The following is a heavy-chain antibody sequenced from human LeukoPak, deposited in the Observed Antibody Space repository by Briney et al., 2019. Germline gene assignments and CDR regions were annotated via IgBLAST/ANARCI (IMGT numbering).Heavy chain of an antibody. CDR2: IYHSGST. V-gene: IGHV4-38-2*01. D-gene: IGHD2-21*02. J-gene: IGHJ5*02. Sequence: SETLSLTCAVSGFSISSGDYWGWIRQPPGKGLEWIGSIYHSGSTHYNPSLKSRVTISVDTSKNQFSLKLSSVTAADTAVYYCARNTTEVVTAKWFDPWGQGTLVTVSS. CDR1: GFSISSGDY. CDR3: ARNTTEVVTAKWFDP.